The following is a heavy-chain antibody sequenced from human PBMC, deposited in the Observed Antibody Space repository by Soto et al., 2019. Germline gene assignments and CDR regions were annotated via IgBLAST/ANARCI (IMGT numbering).Heavy chain of an antibody. CDR1: GDTFKNCV. CDR2: IIPLFGTT. D-gene: IGHD3-10*01. J-gene: IGHJ6*02. V-gene: IGHV1-69*01. CDR3: AAELGFGKLSVV. Sequence: QVQVVQSGVEVRRPGSSVKVSCKASGDTFKNCVISWVRQAPGQGLEWMGGIIPLFGTTDFAQRFQGRLTITTDVSTTSAYLELSRLRSEDTDTYYCAAELGFGKLSVVWGQGTTVIVSS.